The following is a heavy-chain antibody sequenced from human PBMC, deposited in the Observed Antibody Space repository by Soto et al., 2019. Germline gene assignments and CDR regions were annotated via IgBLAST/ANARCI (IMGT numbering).Heavy chain of an antibody. D-gene: IGHD3-16*01. V-gene: IGHV1-8*01. CDR3: AREGVSGMAV. J-gene: IGHJ6*02. CDR2: MNPNSDIT. Sequence: QVQLVQSGAEVKKPGASVKVSCKASGYTFTSYDINWVRQATGQGLEWMGWMNPNSDITGYAQKFQGRVTMTRNTSISTAYRELSSLRSEYTGAYCWAREGVSGMAVCGQGTTVTVSS. CDR1: GYTFTSYD.